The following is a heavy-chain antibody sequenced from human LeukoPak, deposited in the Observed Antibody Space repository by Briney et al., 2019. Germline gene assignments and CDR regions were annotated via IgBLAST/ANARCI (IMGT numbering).Heavy chain of an antibody. CDR1: GFTFSNAW. D-gene: IGHD3-9*01. CDR3: TTDWSLPYFDWLLSS. V-gene: IGHV3-15*01. CDR2: IKSKTDGGKT. J-gene: IGHJ4*02. Sequence: PGGSLRLSCAASGFTFSNAWMSWVHQAPGKGLEWVGRIKSKTDGGKTDYAAPVKGRFTISRDDSKNTLYLQMNSLKTEDTAVYYCTTDWSLPYFDWLLSSWGQGTLVTVS.